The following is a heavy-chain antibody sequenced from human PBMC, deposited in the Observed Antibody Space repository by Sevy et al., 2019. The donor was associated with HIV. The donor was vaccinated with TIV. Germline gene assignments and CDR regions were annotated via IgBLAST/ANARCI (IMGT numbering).Heavy chain of an antibody. Sequence: SETLSLTCAVYGGSFSGYYWSWIRQPPGKGLEWIGEINHSGGTNYNPSLKSRVTLSVDTSKNQFPLKLNSVTAADTAVYYCARHCTGSSCSHAFDIWGQGTMVTVSS. D-gene: IGHD2-15*01. CDR3: ARHCTGSSCSHAFDI. CDR1: GGSFSGYY. CDR2: INHSGGT. V-gene: IGHV4-34*01. J-gene: IGHJ3*02.